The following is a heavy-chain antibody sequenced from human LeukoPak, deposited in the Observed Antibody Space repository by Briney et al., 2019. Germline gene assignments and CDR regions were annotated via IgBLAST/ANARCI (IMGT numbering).Heavy chain of an antibody. V-gene: IGHV3-21*01. CDR2: ISSSSSYI. J-gene: IGHJ6*03. CDR3: AREKEGYCSRTSCYLDYYYYYMDV. Sequence: GGSLRLSCAASGFTFSSYSMNWVRQAPGKGLEWVSSISSSSSYIYYADSVKGRFTISRDNAKNSLYLQMNSLRAEDTAVYYCAREKEGYCSRTSCYLDYYYYYMDVWGKGTTVTISS. D-gene: IGHD2-2*01. CDR1: GFTFSSYS.